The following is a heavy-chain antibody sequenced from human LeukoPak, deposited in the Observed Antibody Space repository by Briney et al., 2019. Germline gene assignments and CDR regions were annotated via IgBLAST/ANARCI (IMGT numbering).Heavy chain of an antibody. V-gene: IGHV3-48*03. CDR2: ISSGGSTV. CDR3: ARGPSIAARYDAFDI. J-gene: IGHJ3*02. CDR1: GFTFSSYE. Sequence: PGGSLRLSCAASGFTFSSYEMNWVRQAPGKGLEWVSYISSGGSTVYYADSVKGRFTISRDNAKNSLYLQVISLRAEDTAVYYCARGPSIAARYDAFDIWGQGTMVTVSS. D-gene: IGHD6-6*01.